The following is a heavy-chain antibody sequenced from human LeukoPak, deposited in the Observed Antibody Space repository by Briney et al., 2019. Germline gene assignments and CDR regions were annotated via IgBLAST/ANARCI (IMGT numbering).Heavy chain of an antibody. V-gene: IGHV4-39*07. CDR2: IYYSGNT. D-gene: IGHD5-12*01. CDR3: ASQVVPTGIPNDVDI. CDR1: VGSFSISSYY. J-gene: IGHJ3*02. Sequence: SETLSLTCTFSVGSFSISSYYWGSIRQPPAKGHEWNASIYYSGNTYSNPSLKSQLTQSANTSQNQFSLKLTSVTAPDPAVYLCASQVVPTGIPNDVDIVGQGAMSPSLQ.